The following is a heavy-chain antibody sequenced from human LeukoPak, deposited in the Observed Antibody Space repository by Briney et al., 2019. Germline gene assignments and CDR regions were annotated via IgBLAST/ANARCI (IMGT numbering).Heavy chain of an antibody. D-gene: IGHD6-19*01. CDR2: ISYDGSNK. V-gene: IGHV3-30*04. Sequence: GGSLRLSCAASGFTFSYYAMHWVRQAPGKGLEWVAVISYDGSNKYYADSVKGRFTISRGNSKNTLYLQMNSLRAEDTAVYYCARDYSSGWTSYFDYWGQGTLVTVSS. CDR3: ARDYSSGWTSYFDY. CDR1: GFTFSYYA. J-gene: IGHJ4*02.